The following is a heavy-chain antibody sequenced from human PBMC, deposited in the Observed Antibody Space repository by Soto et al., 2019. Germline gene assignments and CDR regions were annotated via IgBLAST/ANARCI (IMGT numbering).Heavy chain of an antibody. CDR1: GGSFTSNNW. V-gene: IGHV4-4*02. CDR2: IYRTGST. D-gene: IGHD1-7*01. J-gene: IGHJ4*02. Sequence: PSETLSLTCAVSGGSFTSNNWWTWVRQPPGQGLEWIGEIYRTGSTNYNPSLKSRVTISLDKSENQFSLKVTSLTAADTAVYYCASRDPGTSVEDWGQGTLVTVSS. CDR3: ASRDPGTSVED.